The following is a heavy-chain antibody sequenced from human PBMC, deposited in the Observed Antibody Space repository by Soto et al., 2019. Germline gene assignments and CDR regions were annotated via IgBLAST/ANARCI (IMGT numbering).Heavy chain of an antibody. CDR2: INHSGST. D-gene: IGHD6-13*01. CDR3: ARALEQLDYYGMDV. V-gene: IGHV4-34*01. Sequence: PSETLSLTCAVYGGSFSGYYLSWIRQPPGKGLEWIGEINHSGSTNYNPSLKSRVTISVDTSKNQFSLKLSSVTAADTAVYYCARALEQLDYYGMDVWGQGTTVTVSS. J-gene: IGHJ6*02. CDR1: GGSFSGYY.